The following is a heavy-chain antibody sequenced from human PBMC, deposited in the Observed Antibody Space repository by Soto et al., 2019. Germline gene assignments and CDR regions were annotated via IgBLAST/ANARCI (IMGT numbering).Heavy chain of an antibody. J-gene: IGHJ4*02. V-gene: IGHV1-8*02. Sequence: ASVKVSCKASGYTFTSYDINWVRQATGQGLEWMGWMNPNSGNTGYAQKFQGRVTMTRNTSISTAYMELSSLRSEYTAVYYCARTGYSSGWYYFDYWGQGTLVTVSS. CDR1: GYTFTSYD. CDR2: MNPNSGNT. CDR3: ARTGYSSGWYYFDY. D-gene: IGHD6-19*01.